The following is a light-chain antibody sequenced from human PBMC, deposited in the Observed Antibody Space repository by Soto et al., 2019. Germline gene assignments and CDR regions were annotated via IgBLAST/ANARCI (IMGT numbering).Light chain of an antibody. J-gene: IGLJ1*01. V-gene: IGLV2-11*01. CDR1: SSNFVGDKY. CDR3: SSYTSSNTLEV. CDR2: DVN. Sequence: QSVLTQPRSVSGSPGQSVAISCTGTSSNFVGDKYVAWYQKHPGKAPRLVIFDVNKRPSGVPDRFSGSKSGNTASLTISGLQAEDEADYYCSSYTSSNTLEVFGVGTKVTVL.